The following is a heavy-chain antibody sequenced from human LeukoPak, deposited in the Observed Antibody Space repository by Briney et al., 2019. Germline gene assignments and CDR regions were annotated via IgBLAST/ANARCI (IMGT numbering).Heavy chain of an antibody. CDR3: ASLWNDGGFDY. J-gene: IGHJ4*02. CDR1: GGSISSGSYY. Sequence: SQTLSLTCTVSGGSISSGSYYWSWIRQPAGKGLEWIGRIYTSGSTNYNPSLKSRVTISVDTSKNQFSLKLSSVTAPDTAVYYCASLWNDGGFDYWGQGTLVTVSS. CDR2: IYTSGST. V-gene: IGHV4-61*02. D-gene: IGHD1-1*01.